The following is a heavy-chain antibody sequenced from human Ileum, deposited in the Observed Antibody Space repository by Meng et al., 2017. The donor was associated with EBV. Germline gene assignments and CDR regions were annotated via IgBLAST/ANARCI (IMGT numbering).Heavy chain of an antibody. CDR2: IYRSGSS. CDR3: ARDPAYPRGLFDS. J-gene: IGHJ4*01. D-gene: IGHD3-10*01. V-gene: IGHV4-39*07. CDR1: GDSISNSDHY. Sequence: RQEPRPGLVKPSETPSLPCSVSGDSISNSDHYWNWIRRSPGKGLEWIASIYRSGSSYFDPSLKSRVSLSLDTSKNQFSLKLSSVTAADTALYYCARDPAYPRGLFDSWGQGILVTVSS.